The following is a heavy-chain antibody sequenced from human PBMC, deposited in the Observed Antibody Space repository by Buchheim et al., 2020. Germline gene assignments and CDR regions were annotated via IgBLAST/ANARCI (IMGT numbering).Heavy chain of an antibody. CDR2: ISSSGSTI. D-gene: IGHD3-10*01. J-gene: IGHJ4*02. V-gene: IGHV3-48*03. CDR3: ARARINLWFGESLPPYFDY. Sequence: EVQLVESGGGLVQPGGSLRLSCAASGFTFSSYEMNWVRQAPGKGLEWVSYISSSGSTIYYADSVKGRFTISRDNAKNSLYLQMNSLRAEDTAVYYCARARINLWFGESLPPYFDYWGQGTL. CDR1: GFTFSSYE.